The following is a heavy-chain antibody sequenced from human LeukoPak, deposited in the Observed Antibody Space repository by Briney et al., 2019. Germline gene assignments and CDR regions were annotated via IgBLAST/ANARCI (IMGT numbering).Heavy chain of an antibody. Sequence: GGFLRLSCAASGFTFSSFAMTWVRQAPGKGPEWVSGISGSGDRTYYTDSVKGRFTISRDNSKNTLDLQMNSLRAEDTAVYYCAKRDNNDYYTGLHVFDIWGQGTMVTVSS. J-gene: IGHJ3*02. CDR3: AKRDNNDYYTGLHVFDI. V-gene: IGHV3-23*01. CDR1: GFTFSSFA. D-gene: IGHD3-22*01. CDR2: ISGSGDRT.